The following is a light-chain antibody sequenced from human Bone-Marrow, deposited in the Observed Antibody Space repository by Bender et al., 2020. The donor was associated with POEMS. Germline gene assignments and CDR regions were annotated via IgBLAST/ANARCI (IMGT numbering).Light chain of an antibody. CDR1: SSDVGRYNY. Sequence: QSALTQPASVSGSPGQSITISCTGTSSDVGRYNYVSWYQHHPGKAPKVIIYDVNKRPSGVSDRFSGSKSGNTASLTISGLQAEDEADYYCCSYAGSSTPWVFGGGTKLTVL. V-gene: IGLV2-23*02. CDR2: DVN. CDR3: CSYAGSSTPWV. J-gene: IGLJ3*02.